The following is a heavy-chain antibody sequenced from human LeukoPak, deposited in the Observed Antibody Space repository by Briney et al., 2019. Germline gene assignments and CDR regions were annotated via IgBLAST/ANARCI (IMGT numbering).Heavy chain of an antibody. J-gene: IGHJ3*02. CDR1: GGSISSSSYY. D-gene: IGHD3-16*01. Sequence: PSETLSLTCTVSGGSISSSSYYWGWIRQPPGKGLEWIGSINYSGTTYYNPSLKSRVTVSVDTSKNHFSLKLSSVTAADTAVYYCARLRGWGVDAFDIWGQGTMVTVSS. CDR2: INYSGTT. CDR3: ARLRGWGVDAFDI. V-gene: IGHV4-39*02.